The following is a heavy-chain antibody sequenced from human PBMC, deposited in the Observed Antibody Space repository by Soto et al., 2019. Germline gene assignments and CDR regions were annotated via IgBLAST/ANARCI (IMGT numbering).Heavy chain of an antibody. CDR1: GGSISSYY. CDR3: ARAKYYDYIWGSYRYKDAFDI. J-gene: IGHJ3*02. V-gene: IGHV4-59*01. D-gene: IGHD3-16*02. Sequence: PSETLSLTCTVSGGSISSYYWSWIRQPPGKGLEWIGYIYYSGSTNYNPSLKSRVTISVDTSKNQFSLKLSSVTAADTAVYYCARAKYYDYIWGSYRYKDAFDIWGQGTMVTVSS. CDR2: IYYSGST.